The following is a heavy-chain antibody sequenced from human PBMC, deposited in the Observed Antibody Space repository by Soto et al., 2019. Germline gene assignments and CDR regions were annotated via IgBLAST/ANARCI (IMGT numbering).Heavy chain of an antibody. CDR2: IYYSGST. CDR3: ARGSVYYYYGMDV. D-gene: IGHD3-3*01. J-gene: IGHJ6*02. CDR1: GGSISSYY. Sequence: WETLSLTCTVSGGSISSYYWSWIRQPPGKGLEWIGYIYYSGSTNYNPSLKSRVTISVDTSNNQFSLKLSSVTAADTAVYYCARGSVYYYYGMDVWGQGTTVTVSS. V-gene: IGHV4-59*01.